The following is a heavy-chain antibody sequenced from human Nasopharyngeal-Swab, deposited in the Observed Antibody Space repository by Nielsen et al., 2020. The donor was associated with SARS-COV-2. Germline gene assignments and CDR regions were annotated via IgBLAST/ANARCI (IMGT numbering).Heavy chain of an antibody. V-gene: IGHV4-61*02. J-gene: IGHJ4*02. Sequence: SETLSLTCTVSGGSISSSSYYWSWIRQPAGKGLEWIGRIYTSGSTNYNPSLKSRVTISVDTSKNQFSLKLSSVTAADTAVYYCASGGNYYDSSGLFDYWGQGTLVTVSS. CDR1: GGSISSSSYY. CDR3: ASGGNYYDSSGLFDY. CDR2: IYTSGST. D-gene: IGHD3-22*01.